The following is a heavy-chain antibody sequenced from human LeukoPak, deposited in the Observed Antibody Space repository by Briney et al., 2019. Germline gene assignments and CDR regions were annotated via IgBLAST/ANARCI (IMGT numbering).Heavy chain of an antibody. V-gene: IGHV3-23*01. D-gene: IGHD3-22*01. CDR1: GFSFSSHA. J-gene: IGHJ4*02. CDR2: ILSGGAT. Sequence: GGSLRLSCAASGFSFSSHALTWVRQAPGKGLEWVSGILSGGATYYADSVQGRFTISRDNSKNSLYLQMNSLRAEDTAVYYCARAYYDSSGYMVLDYWGQGTLVTVSS. CDR3: ARAYYDSSGYMVLDY.